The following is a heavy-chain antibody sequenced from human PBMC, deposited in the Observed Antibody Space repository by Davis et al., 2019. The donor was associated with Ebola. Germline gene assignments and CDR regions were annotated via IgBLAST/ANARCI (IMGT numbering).Heavy chain of an antibody. CDR2: FGVGANT. CDR3: ARDPPQSGGYV. V-gene: IGHV3-23*01. J-gene: IGHJ4*02. D-gene: IGHD5-12*01. Sequence: GESLKISCAASGFIFSSYVMSWVRQAPGKGLEWVSTFGVGANTYYADSVKGRFTISRHSSENTVFLQMNSLRPDDTAVYYCARDPPQSGGYVWGQGTLVTVTP. CDR1: GFIFSSYV.